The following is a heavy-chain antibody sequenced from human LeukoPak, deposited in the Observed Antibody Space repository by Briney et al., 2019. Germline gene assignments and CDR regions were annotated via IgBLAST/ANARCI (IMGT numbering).Heavy chain of an antibody. D-gene: IGHD3-10*01. CDR1: GGTFSSYA. J-gene: IGHJ5*02. CDR3: ARGGPDPGNWFDP. Sequence: SVKVSCKASGGTFSSYAISWVRQAPGQGLEWMGGIIPIFGTANYAQKFQGRVTITTDESTSTAYMELSSLRSEDTAVYYCARGGPDPGNWFDPWGQGTLVTVSS. CDR2: IIPIFGTA. V-gene: IGHV1-69*05.